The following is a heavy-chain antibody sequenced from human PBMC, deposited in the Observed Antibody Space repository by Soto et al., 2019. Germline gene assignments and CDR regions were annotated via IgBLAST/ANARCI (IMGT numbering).Heavy chain of an antibody. CDR1: GFTFSSYW. CDR3: ARSSPRGYFDWPLFDY. D-gene: IGHD3-9*01. V-gene: IGHV3-7*01. J-gene: IGHJ4*02. Sequence: GGSLRLSCAASGFTFSSYWMSWVRQAPGKGLEWVANIKQDGSEKYYVDSVKGRFTISRDNAKNSLYLQMNSLRAEDTAVYYCARSSPRGYFDWPLFDYWGQGTLVTVSS. CDR2: IKQDGSEK.